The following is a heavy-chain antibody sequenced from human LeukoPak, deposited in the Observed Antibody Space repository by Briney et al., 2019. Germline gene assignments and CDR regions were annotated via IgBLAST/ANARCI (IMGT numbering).Heavy chain of an antibody. CDR3: AKYGGNSGFVDY. Sequence: GGSLRLSCAASGFTFSSYWMHWVRQAPGKGLVWVSRINSDGSSTSYADSVKGRFTISRDNAKNTLYLQMNSLRAEDTAVYYCAKYGGNSGFVDYWGQGTLVTVSS. V-gene: IGHV3-74*01. CDR1: GFTFSSYW. CDR2: INSDGSST. D-gene: IGHD4-23*01. J-gene: IGHJ4*02.